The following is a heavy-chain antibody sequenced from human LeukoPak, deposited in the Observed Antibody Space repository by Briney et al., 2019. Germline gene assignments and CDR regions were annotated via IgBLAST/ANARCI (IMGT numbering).Heavy chain of an antibody. CDR2: ISGSGGST. CDR1: GFTFSSYA. CDR3: AKSRSGSANWALQIFDN. D-gene: IGHD1-1*01. J-gene: IGHJ4*02. Sequence: GGSQRLSCAASGFTFSSYAMTWVRQAPGKGLEWVSAISGSGGSTYYADYVKGRFIISRDNSNNTLFVQMNSLRAEDTAVYYCAKSRSGSANWALQIFDNWGQGALVTVSS. V-gene: IGHV3-23*01.